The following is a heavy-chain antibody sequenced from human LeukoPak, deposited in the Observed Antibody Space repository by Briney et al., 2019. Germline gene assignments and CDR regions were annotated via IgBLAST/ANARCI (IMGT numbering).Heavy chain of an antibody. CDR1: GGSICIGSYY. Sequence: SGSPCLSPAVSGGSICIGSYYAGSVSHPPGKWLGWVGCIFYSGSTYYNPSLKSRVTISVDTSKNQFSLKLSSVTAADTAVYYCARLDCSSTSCYPPYYYYMDVWGKGTTVTVSS. D-gene: IGHD2-2*01. CDR2: IFYSGST. J-gene: IGHJ6*03. V-gene: IGHV4-39*07. CDR3: ARLDCSSTSCYPPYYYYMDV.